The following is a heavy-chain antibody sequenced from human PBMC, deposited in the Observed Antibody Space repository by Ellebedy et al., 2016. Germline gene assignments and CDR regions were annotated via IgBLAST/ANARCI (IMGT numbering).Heavy chain of an antibody. CDR1: GYTFTSYG. D-gene: IGHD5-24*01. Sequence: SVKVSXXASGYTFTSYGISWVRQAPGQGLEWMGRIIPILGIANYAQKFQGRVTITADKSTSTAYMELSRLRSDDTAVYYCAREMATMALDYWGQGTLVTVSS. CDR2: IIPILGIA. CDR3: AREMATMALDY. V-gene: IGHV1-69*04. J-gene: IGHJ4*02.